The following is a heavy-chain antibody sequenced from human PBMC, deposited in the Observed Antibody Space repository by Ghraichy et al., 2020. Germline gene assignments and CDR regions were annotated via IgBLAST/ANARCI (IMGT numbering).Heavy chain of an antibody. CDR3: ARVRVTSSSPGFDP. CDR1: GGSISSYY. V-gene: IGHV4-59*01. D-gene: IGHD6-13*01. Sequence: SQTLSLTCTVSGGSISSYYWSWIRQPPGKGLEWIGYIYYSGSTNYNPSLESRVTISVDTSKNQFSLKLSSMTAADTAVYYCARVRVTSSSPGFDPWGQGTLVTVSS. J-gene: IGHJ5*02. CDR2: IYYSGST.